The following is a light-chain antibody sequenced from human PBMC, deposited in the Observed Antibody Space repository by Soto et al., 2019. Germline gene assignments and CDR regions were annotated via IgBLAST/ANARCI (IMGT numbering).Light chain of an antibody. CDR3: QQNSITPLT. CDR2: DTS. Sequence: DIQMTQSPSSLSASVGDRVTITCRASQSVSSYLSWYQQKQGKAPKLLIYDTSNLQSGVPSRFRSSGSGTDFTLTISSLQSEDCATYSCQQNSITPLTFGGGTKVE. J-gene: IGKJ4*01. CDR1: QSVSSY. V-gene: IGKV1-39*01.